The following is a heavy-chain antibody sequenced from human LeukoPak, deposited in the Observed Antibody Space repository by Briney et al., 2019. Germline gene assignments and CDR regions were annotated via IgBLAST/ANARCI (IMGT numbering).Heavy chain of an antibody. D-gene: IGHD6-6*01. CDR1: GYSISSGYY. CDR2: IYHSGST. V-gene: IGHV4-38-2*01. Sequence: SETLSLTCAVSGYSISSGYYCGWIRQPPGKGLEWIGSIYHSGSTYYNPSLKSRVTISVDTSKNQFSLKLSSVTAADTAVYYCARTIEYSSPPDAFDIWGQGTMVTVSS. J-gene: IGHJ3*02. CDR3: ARTIEYSSPPDAFDI.